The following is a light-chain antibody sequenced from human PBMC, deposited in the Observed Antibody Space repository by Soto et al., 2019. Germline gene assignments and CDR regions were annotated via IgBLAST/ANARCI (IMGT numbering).Light chain of an antibody. CDR3: NSYTSKSTGV. V-gene: IGLV2-14*01. CDR1: SSDVGGYNY. CDR2: ELT. Sequence: QLVLTQPASVSGSPGQSITISCTGTSSDVGGYNYVSWYQQHPGKAPKLIIYELTNRPSGVSNRFSGSKSGNTASLTISGLQAEDEADYYCNSYTSKSTGVFGTGTKVTVL. J-gene: IGLJ1*01.